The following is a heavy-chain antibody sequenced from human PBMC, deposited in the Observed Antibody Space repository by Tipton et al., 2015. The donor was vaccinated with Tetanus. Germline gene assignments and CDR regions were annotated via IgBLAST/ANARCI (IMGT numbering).Heavy chain of an antibody. Sequence: SLRLSCAASGFTFSSYGMHWVRQAPGKGLEWVAVIWYDGSNKYYADSVKGRFTISRDNSKNTLYLQMNSLRAEDTAVYYCARDLVDQLLVVRYYYYGMDVWGQGTTVTVSS. CDR1: GFTFSSYG. D-gene: IGHD2-2*01. J-gene: IGHJ6*02. CDR2: IWYDGSNK. V-gene: IGHV3-33*01. CDR3: ARDLVDQLLVVRYYYYGMDV.